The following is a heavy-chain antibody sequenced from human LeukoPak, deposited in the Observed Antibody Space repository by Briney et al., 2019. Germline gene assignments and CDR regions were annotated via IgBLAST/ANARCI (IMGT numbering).Heavy chain of an antibody. V-gene: IGHV3-13*01. CDR2: IGTAGGT. Sequence: GGSLRLSCTASGFTFSSYDMHWVRQATGKGLEWVSAIGTAGGTYYPGSVKGRFTIFRRNAKNSMDLQMNNLRGGDTAGYYFARVQGLAFRWYFDLWGRGTVVTVSS. CDR1: GFTFSSYD. CDR3: ARVQGLAFRWYFDL. J-gene: IGHJ2*01.